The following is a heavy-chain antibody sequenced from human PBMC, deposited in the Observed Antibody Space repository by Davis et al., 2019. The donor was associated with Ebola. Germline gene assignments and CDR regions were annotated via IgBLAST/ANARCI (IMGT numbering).Heavy chain of an antibody. D-gene: IGHD1-14*01. V-gene: IGHV3-53*03. CDR3: ARDVAGRAGY. CDR2: LYTDGNT. J-gene: IGHJ4*02. CDR1: GFTFDDYL. Sequence: GESLKISCAASGFTFDDYLLHWVRQRPGKGLEWVSVLYTDGNTYYADSVKGRFTISRDNSKNTLYLQMNSLRADDTAVYYCARDVAGRAGYWGQGTLVTVSS.